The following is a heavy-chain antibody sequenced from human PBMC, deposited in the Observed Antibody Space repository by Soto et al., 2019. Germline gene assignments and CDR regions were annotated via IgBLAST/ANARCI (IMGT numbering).Heavy chain of an antibody. D-gene: IGHD3-16*01. CDR2: ISSDGSRT. Sequence: GGSLRLSCSASGLFSGCDLHWVRQTPGKGLEHISRISSDGSRTLYPDSVEGRVSISRDNSKKTLYLQMSSLRPEDTGIYYCVKDIGGGTPHTGMDVWGQGTTVTVSS. CDR3: VKDIGGGTPHTGMDV. CDR1: GLFSGCD. J-gene: IGHJ6*02. V-gene: IGHV3-64D*08.